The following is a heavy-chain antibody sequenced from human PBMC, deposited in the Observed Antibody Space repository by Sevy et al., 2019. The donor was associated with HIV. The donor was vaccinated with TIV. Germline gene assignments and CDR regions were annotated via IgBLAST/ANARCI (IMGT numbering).Heavy chain of an antibody. CDR3: ATTRTGANHYYYYGMDV. CDR1: GGTFSSYA. CDR2: IIPIFGTA. J-gene: IGHJ6*02. D-gene: IGHD7-27*01. Sequence: ASVKVSCKASGGTFSSYAISWVRQAPGQGLKWMGGIIPIFGTANYAQKFQGRVTITADESTSTAYMELSSLRSEDTAVYYCATTRTGANHYYYYGMDVWGQGTTVTVSS. V-gene: IGHV1-69*13.